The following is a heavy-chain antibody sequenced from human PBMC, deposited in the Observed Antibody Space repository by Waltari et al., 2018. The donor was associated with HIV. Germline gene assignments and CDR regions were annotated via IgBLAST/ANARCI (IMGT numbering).Heavy chain of an antibody. J-gene: IGHJ5*02. CDR3: ARDGRQATVTTGWFDP. Sequence: QVQLVQSGAEVKKPGSSVKVSCKASGGTFSSYAISWVRQAPGQGLEWMGGIIPVLGTATYAQKFQGRVTITADESTSTAYMGLSSLRSEDTAVYYCARDGRQATVTTGWFDPWGQGTLVTVSS. D-gene: IGHD4-17*01. CDR2: IIPVLGTA. V-gene: IGHV1-69*01. CDR1: GGTFSSYA.